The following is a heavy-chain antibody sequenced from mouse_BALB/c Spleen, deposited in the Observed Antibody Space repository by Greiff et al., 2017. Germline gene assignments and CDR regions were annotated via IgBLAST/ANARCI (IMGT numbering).Heavy chain of an antibody. V-gene: IGHV3-8*02. Sequence: DVKLQESGPSLVKPSQTLSLTCSVTGDSITSGYWNWIRKFPGNKLEYMGYISYSGSTYYNPSLKSRISITRDTSKNQYYLQLNSVTTEDTATYYCARYKGNWDGFAYWGQGTLVTVSA. CDR1: GDSITSGY. CDR2: ISYSGST. CDR3: ARYKGNWDGFAY. D-gene: IGHD4-1*01. J-gene: IGHJ3*01.